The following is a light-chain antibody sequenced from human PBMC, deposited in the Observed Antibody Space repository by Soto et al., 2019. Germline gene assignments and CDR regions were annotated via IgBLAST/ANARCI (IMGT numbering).Light chain of an antibody. CDR3: QQYGSSPFT. CDR1: QSVSTCY. J-gene: IGKJ4*01. Sequence: EIVLTQSPGTLSLSPGERATLSCRASQSVSTCYLAWYQQKPGQAPRLLVYGASSRATGIPDRFSGSGSGTDFTLTISRLEPEDFALYYCQQYGSSPFTFGGGTKVEIK. CDR2: GAS. V-gene: IGKV3-20*01.